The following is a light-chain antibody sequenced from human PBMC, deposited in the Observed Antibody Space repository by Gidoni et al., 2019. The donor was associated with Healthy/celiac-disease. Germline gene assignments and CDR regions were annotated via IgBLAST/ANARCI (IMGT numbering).Light chain of an antibody. CDR1: SSDVGGYNY. Sequence: QSALTQPASVSGSPGQSITISCTGTSSDVGGYNYVPWYQQHPGKAPKLMIYEVSNRPSGVPDRFSGSKSGNTASLTISGLQAEDEADYYCSSYTSSSTPPWVFGGGTKLTVL. CDR2: EVS. CDR3: SSYTSSSTPPWV. J-gene: IGLJ3*02. V-gene: IGLV2-14*01.